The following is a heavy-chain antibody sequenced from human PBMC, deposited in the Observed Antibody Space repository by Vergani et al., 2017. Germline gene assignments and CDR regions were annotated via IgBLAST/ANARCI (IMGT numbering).Heavy chain of an antibody. V-gene: IGHV7-4-1*02. CDR2: INTNTGNP. CDR1: GYTFTSYA. J-gene: IGHJ5*02. CDR3: ARAPGLYYDFWSGYYPSPGWFDP. D-gene: IGHD3-3*01. Sequence: QVQLVQSGSELKKPGASVKVSCKASGYTFTSYAMNWVRQAPGQGLEWMGWINTNTGNPTYAQGFTGRFVFSLDTSVSTAYLQISSLKAEDTAVYYCARAPGLYYDFWSGYYPSPGWFDPWGQGTLVTVSS.